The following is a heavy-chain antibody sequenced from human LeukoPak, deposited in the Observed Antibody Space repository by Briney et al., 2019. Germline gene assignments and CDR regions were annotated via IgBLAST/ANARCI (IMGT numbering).Heavy chain of an antibody. Sequence: GGPLSLSCAASGFTFSSYWMSWVRQAPGKGLEWVANIKEDGSQRYYVASVEGRFTISRDNAKNSVYVQMSSLKTEDTAVYYCARQSLPRYYYYYMDVWGKGTTVTVSS. CDR3: ARQSLPRYYYYYMDV. CDR1: GFTFSSYW. D-gene: IGHD3-9*01. CDR2: IKEDGSQR. J-gene: IGHJ6*03. V-gene: IGHV3-7*01.